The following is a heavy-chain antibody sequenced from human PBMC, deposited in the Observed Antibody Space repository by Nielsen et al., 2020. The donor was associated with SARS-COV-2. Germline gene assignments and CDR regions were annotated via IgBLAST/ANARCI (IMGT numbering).Heavy chain of an antibody. CDR2: IGTTGDKT. CDR1: GFNFSSYA. J-gene: IGHJ4*02. CDR3: AKISGSQRHYFDF. Sequence: GEPLKISCAASGFNFSSYAMTWVRQAPGKGLEWVSSIGTTGDKTFYADSVKGRFTISRDNSKNTLYLQLNSLRAEDTAVFYCAKISGSQRHYFDFWGQGALVTVSS. V-gene: IGHV3-23*01. D-gene: IGHD1-26*01.